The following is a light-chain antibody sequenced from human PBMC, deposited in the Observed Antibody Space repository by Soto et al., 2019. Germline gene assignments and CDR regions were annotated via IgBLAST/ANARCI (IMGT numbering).Light chain of an antibody. J-gene: IGKJ4*01. CDR1: QSVSRT. CDR2: GTS. Sequence: EIVMTQSPATLSVSPGERATLSCRASQSVSRTLAWYQQIPGQAPMLLIYGTSTRATGIPARFSGSGSGTEFTLTISSLQSEDFAFYFCQQYYQWPLTFGGGTKVEVK. CDR3: QQYYQWPLT. V-gene: IGKV3-15*01.